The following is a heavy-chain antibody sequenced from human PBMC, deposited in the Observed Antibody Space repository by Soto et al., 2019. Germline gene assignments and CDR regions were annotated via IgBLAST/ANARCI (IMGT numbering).Heavy chain of an antibody. CDR2: ISAYNGNT. J-gene: IGHJ4*02. Sequence: ASVKVSCKASGYTFTSYGISWVRQAPGQGLEWMGWISAYNGNTNYAQKLQGRVTMTTDTSTSTAYMELRSLRSDDTAVYYCARPNSYYDILTGYYDYWGPGTLVTFSS. CDR3: ARPNSYYDILTGYYDY. D-gene: IGHD3-9*01. V-gene: IGHV1-18*01. CDR1: GYTFTSYG.